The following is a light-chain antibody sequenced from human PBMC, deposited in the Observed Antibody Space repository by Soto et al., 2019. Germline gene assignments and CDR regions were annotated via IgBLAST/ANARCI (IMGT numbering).Light chain of an antibody. J-gene: IGKJ1*01. Sequence: EIVLTQSPATLSVSPGERAALSCRASQSVSSSYLAWYQQKPGQAPRLLIYGASNRATGIPDRFSGSGSGTDFTLTISRLEPEDFAMYFCQQYVSSPQTVGQGTKVDIK. CDR1: QSVSSSY. V-gene: IGKV3-20*01. CDR2: GAS. CDR3: QQYVSSPQT.